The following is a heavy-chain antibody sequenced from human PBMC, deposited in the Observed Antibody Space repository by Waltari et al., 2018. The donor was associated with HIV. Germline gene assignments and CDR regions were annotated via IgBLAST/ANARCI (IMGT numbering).Heavy chain of an antibody. CDR2: MSPNSGNT. J-gene: IGHJ6*02. CDR1: GPASATYD. Sequence: QVQLVQSGAAAKKPGASVKHSCKASGPASATYDVNWVRQATGQGPEWMGRMSPNSGNTVYAQEFQGRVTMTRDTSISTVYMELSSLTSEDTAVYYCARGGSASMDVWGQGTTVTVSS. V-gene: IGHV1-8*01. CDR3: ARGGSASMDV.